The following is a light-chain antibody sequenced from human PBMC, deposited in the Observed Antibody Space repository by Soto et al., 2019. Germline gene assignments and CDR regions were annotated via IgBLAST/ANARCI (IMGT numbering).Light chain of an antibody. CDR2: EVG. CDR1: SSDIGTYIY. J-gene: IGLJ1*01. CDR3: SSFTSNRIYV. Sequence: QSVLTQPASVSGSPGQSITISCTGTSSDIGTYIYVSWYLQHPGKAPKLLIYEVGNRPSGVSNRFSASKSGLTASLTISGLQPEDEADYYCSSFTSNRIYVFGPGTKLTVL. V-gene: IGLV2-14*01.